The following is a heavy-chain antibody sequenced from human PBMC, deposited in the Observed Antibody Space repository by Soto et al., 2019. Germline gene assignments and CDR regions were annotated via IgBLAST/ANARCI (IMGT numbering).Heavy chain of an antibody. CDR2: MNPNSGNT. CDR1: GYTFTSYD. CDR3: ARAGDSGYDYGEGGYYGMDV. Sequence: QVQLVQSGAEVKKPGASVKVSCKASGYTFTSYDINWVRQATGQGLEWMGWMNPNSGNTGYAQKFQGRVPMTSNTSRSTAYMELSSMRSEDTAVYYCARAGDSGYDYGEGGYYGMDVWGQGTTVTVSS. V-gene: IGHV1-8*01. D-gene: IGHD5-12*01. J-gene: IGHJ6*02.